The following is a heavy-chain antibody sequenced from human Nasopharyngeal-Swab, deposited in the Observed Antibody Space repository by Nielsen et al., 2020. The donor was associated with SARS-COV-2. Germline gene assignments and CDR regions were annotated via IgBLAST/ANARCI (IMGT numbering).Heavy chain of an antibody. CDR3: ARDDSSGYYGY. CDR1: GFTFSDYY. J-gene: IGHJ4*02. V-gene: IGHV3-11*01. CDR2: ISGSGSTI. D-gene: IGHD3-22*01. Sequence: GESLKISCAASGFTFSDYYMSWIRQAPGKGLEGVPYISGSGSTIYYADSVKGRFTMSRDNAKNSVYLQMNSLRAEDTAVYYCARDDSSGYYGYWGQGTLVTVSS.